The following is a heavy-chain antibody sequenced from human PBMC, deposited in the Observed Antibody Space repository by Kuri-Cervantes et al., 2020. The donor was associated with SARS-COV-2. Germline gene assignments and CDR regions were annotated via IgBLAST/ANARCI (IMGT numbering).Heavy chain of an antibody. V-gene: IGHV3-30-3*01. D-gene: IGHD3-3*01. Sequence: GGSLRLSCAASGFAFSNAWMSWVRQAPGKGLEWVAVISYDGSNKYYADSVKGRFTISRDNSKNTLYLQMNSLRAEDTAVYYCARGFLEWLDYWGQGTLVTVSS. CDR2: ISYDGSNK. CDR1: GFAFSNAW. CDR3: ARGFLEWLDY. J-gene: IGHJ4*02.